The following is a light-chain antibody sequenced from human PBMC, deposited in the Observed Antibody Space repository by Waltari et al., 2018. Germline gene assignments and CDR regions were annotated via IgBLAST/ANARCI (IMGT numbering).Light chain of an antibody. J-gene: IGLJ3*02. Sequence: QSALTQPASVSGSPGQSITISCTPTSSDFGAHKYFPWYQQHPGKAHNVVIYDVTERPSGVSNRFSGSKSGSTASLTISGLQTEDEAGYYCSSRTNSITWVFGGGTKVTVL. V-gene: IGLV2-14*03. CDR2: DVT. CDR1: SSDFGAHKY. CDR3: SSRTNSITWV.